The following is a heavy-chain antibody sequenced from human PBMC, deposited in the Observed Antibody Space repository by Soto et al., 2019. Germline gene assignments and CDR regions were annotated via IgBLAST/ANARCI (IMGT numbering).Heavy chain of an antibody. V-gene: IGHV3-7*01. CDR3: AKVTDSSGWYPYYYGIDV. CDR1: DFTFRNSW. D-gene: IGHD6-19*01. CDR2: IKPDGGAT. J-gene: IGHJ6*02. Sequence: SGGSLRLSCATSDFTFRNSWINWVRQAPGKGLEWVANIKPDGGATNYVDSVKGRFTISRDNVRNSASLQMNSLRSEDTAVYYCAKVTDSSGWYPYYYGIDVWGQGTTVTVSS.